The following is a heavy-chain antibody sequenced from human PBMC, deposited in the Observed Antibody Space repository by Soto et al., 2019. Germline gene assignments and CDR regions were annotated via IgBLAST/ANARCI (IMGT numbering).Heavy chain of an antibody. CDR1: GGPYSKYS. V-gene: IGHV1-69*08. D-gene: IGHD3-22*01. J-gene: IGHJ4*02. Sequence: QVQLVQSGTEVKKPGSSVTVSCKASGGPYSKYSISWVRQAPGQGLEWVGRIIPIFDTTNYAQQFQGRATITADKSTSTVYMDLSSLRSEDTAVYYCARSILGDDYDGDGLDNWGQGTLVTVSS. CDR2: IIPIFDTT. CDR3: ARSILGDDYDGDGLDN.